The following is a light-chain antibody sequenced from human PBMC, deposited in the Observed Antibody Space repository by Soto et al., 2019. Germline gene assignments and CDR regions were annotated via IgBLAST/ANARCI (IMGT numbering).Light chain of an antibody. J-gene: IGKJ1*01. CDR1: QSVSNNY. CDR3: HQYGGSPGT. V-gene: IGKV3-20*01. CDR2: GAS. Sequence: EIVMTQSPATLSVSPGERATLSCRASQSVSNNYLAWYQQKPGQAPRLLIYGASNRATGIPDRFSGSGSGTDFTLTISRLEPEDFAVYYCHQYGGSPGTLGQGTKV.